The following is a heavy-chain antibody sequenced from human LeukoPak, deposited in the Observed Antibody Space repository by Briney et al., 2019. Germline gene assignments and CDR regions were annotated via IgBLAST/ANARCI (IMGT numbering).Heavy chain of an antibody. J-gene: IGHJ4*02. V-gene: IGHV3-66*01. Sequence: GGSLRLSCAASEFTVSTNHMSWVRQAPGRGLEWVSVLYSGGTTSYADSVKGRFTISSDNSKNTVYPQMNSLRVEDTAVYYCTRDRDSMVRGNYFDSWGQGTLVTVSS. CDR3: TRDRDSMVRGNYFDS. D-gene: IGHD3-10*01. CDR2: LYSGGTT. CDR1: EFTVSTNH.